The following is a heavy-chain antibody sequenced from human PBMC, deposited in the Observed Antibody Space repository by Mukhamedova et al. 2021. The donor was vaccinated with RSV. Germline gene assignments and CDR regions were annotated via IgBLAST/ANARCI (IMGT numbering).Heavy chain of an antibody. V-gene: IGHV3-15*05. CDR3: ATAEGATNRFYYGLDV. J-gene: IGHJ6*02. Sequence: MTWVRQAPGKGLDYIGRIKRKIDGETLDYAAPVKGRFTISRDDSQNMLYLQMDSLKTEDTGVYYCATAEGATNRFYYGLDVWGQG. D-gene: IGHD1-26*01. CDR2: IKRKIDGETL.